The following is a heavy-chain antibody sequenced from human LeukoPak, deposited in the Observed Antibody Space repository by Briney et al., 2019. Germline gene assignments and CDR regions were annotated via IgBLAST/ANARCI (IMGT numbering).Heavy chain of an antibody. D-gene: IGHD3-10*01. J-gene: IGHJ6*02. CDR3: AKDVWFGASDYYYGMDV. Sequence: PGGSLRLSCAASGFTFDDYAMHWVRHAPGKGLEWVSLISGDGGSTYCADSVKGRFTISRDNSKNSLYLQMNSLRTEDTALYYCAKDVWFGASDYYYGMDVWGQGTTVTVSS. V-gene: IGHV3-43*02. CDR1: GFTFDDYA. CDR2: ISGDGGST.